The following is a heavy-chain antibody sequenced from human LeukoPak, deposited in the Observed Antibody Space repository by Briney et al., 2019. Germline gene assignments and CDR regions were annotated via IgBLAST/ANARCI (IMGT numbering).Heavy chain of an antibody. CDR2: ISSDGSST. D-gene: IGHD6-6*01. CDR1: GFTFSSYW. Sequence: GGSLRLSCAASGFTFSSYWMHWVRQTPGKGLVWVSRISSDGSSTTYAESVKGRFTISRDNAKNTLYLQMNSLRAEDTAVYYCAKDFTQPRRIAALGFFDYWGQGTLVTVSS. J-gene: IGHJ4*02. V-gene: IGHV3-74*01. CDR3: AKDFTQPRRIAALGFFDY.